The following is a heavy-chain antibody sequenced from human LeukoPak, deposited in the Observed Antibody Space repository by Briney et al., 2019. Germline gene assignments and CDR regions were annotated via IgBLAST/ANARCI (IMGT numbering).Heavy chain of an antibody. D-gene: IGHD6-25*01. CDR3: ARGRASAFDV. V-gene: IGHV6-1*01. J-gene: IGHJ3*01. CDR1: GDSVSTSSVA. Sequence: SQTLSLSCAISGDSVSTSSVAWNWVRHSPSRGLEWLGRTYYTSKWNTDYAVAVKSRRVVNPDTSKNQFSLQLNSVTSEDTAVYYCARGRASAFDVWGQGTMVTVSS. CDR2: TYYTSKWNT.